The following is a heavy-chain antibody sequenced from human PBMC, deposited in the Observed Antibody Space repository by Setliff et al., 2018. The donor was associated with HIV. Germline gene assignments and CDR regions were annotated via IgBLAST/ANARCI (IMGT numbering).Heavy chain of an antibody. V-gene: IGHV4-59*11. CDR2: LYHTGSN. Sequence: SETLSLTCTVSGGFISDHYWSWIRQPPGKGLEWLGSLYHTGSNNYNPSRKSRITVSVDRSKNQFSLKLTSVTAAGTALYYCARVPPFSGSNFSWYFDLWGRGTLVTVSS. D-gene: IGHD1-26*01. CDR3: ARVPPFSGSNFSWYFDL. J-gene: IGHJ2*01. CDR1: GGFISDHY.